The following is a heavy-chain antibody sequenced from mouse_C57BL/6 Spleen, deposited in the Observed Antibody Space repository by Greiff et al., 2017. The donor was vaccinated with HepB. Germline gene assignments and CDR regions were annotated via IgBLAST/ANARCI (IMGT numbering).Heavy chain of an antibody. D-gene: IGHD2-2*01. V-gene: IGHV1-54*01. CDR3: ARGYDYGAMDY. CDR1: GYAFTNYL. Sequence: VQLQQSGAELVRPGTSVKVSCKASGYAFTNYLIEWVKQRPGQGLEWIGVINPGSGGTNYNEKFKGKATLTADKSSSTAYMQLSSLTSEDSAVYFCARGYDYGAMDYWGQGTSVTVSS. J-gene: IGHJ4*01. CDR2: INPGSGGT.